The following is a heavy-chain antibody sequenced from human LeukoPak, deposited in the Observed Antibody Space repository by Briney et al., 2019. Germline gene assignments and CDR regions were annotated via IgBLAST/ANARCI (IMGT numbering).Heavy chain of an antibody. D-gene: IGHD5-18*01. Sequence: LSLTCAVSGDSISSRNWWNWVRQAPGKGLEWVAIISYDGNDKYYTDSVKGRFTISRDKSKNTLYLQMNSLRAEDTAVYYCARDRDTAMGLWGQGTLVTVSS. V-gene: IGHV3-30-3*01. CDR2: ISYDGNDK. J-gene: IGHJ4*02. CDR1: GDSISSRNW. CDR3: ARDRDTAMGL.